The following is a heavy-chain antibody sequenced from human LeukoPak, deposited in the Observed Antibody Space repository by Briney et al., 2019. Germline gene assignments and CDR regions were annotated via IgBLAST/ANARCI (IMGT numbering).Heavy chain of an antibody. D-gene: IGHD1-14*01. J-gene: IGHJ4*02. Sequence: PGRSLRLSCVASGFTFSSYAIHWVRQAPGKGLEWVAVIWYDGSNKYYADSVKGRFTISRDNSKNRLYLQMNSLRAEDTAVYYCARDPTAATPQYFDYWGQGTLVTVSS. CDR2: IWYDGSNK. CDR1: GFTFSSYA. CDR3: ARDPTAATPQYFDY. V-gene: IGHV3-33*08.